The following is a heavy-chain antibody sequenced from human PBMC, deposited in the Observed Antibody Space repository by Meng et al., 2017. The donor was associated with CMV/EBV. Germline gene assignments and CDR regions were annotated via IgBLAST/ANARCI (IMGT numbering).Heavy chain of an antibody. CDR1: GDTFTSYG. Sequence: ASVKVSCKAPGDTFTSYGISWVRQAPGQGLEWMGWISAYNGNTNYAQKLQGRVTMTTNTSTSTAYMELRSLRSDDTAVYYCARSTKYSSSWFFDYWGQGTLVTVSS. D-gene: IGHD6-13*01. CDR3: ARSTKYSSSWFFDY. J-gene: IGHJ4*02. CDR2: ISAYNGNT. V-gene: IGHV1-18*01.